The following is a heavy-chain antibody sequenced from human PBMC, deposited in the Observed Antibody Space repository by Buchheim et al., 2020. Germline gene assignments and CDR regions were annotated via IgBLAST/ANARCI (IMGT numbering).Heavy chain of an antibody. CDR2: ISSSGSTI. CDR3: ASLTMIVVVIQDDYYGIDV. J-gene: IGHJ6*02. CDR1: GFTFSSYE. Sequence: EVQLVESGGGLVQPGGSLRLSCAASGFTFSSYEMNWVRQAPGKGLEWVTYISSSGSTIYYADSVKGRFTISRDNAKNSLYLQMNSLRAEDTAVYYCASLTMIVVVIQDDYYGIDVWGQGTT. V-gene: IGHV3-48*03. D-gene: IGHD3-22*01.